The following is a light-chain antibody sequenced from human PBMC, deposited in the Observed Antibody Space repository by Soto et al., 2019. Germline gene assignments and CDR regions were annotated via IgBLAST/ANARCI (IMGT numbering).Light chain of an antibody. CDR3: QYDSS. J-gene: IGKJ2*01. V-gene: IGKV1-5*01. CDR2: DAA. Sequence: DIQMTQSPSTLSASVGDRVTITCRASQSVSIWLAWYQQKPGKAPRLLIYDAASLKTGVPSRFSGSGSGTNFTLTISSLQPDDFATYYCQYDSSFGQGTNVDIK. CDR1: QSVSIW.